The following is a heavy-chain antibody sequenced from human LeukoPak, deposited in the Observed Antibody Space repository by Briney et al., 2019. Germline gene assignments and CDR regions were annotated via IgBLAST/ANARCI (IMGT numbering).Heavy chain of an antibody. Sequence: SVKVSCKASGGTFSSYAISWVRQAPGQGLEWMGGIIPIFGTANYAQKFQGRVTITTDESTSTAYMELCSLRSEDTAVYYCARDGNVYYDSSGYRTLDYWGQGTLVTVSS. CDR2: IIPIFGTA. CDR1: GGTFSSYA. V-gene: IGHV1-69*05. CDR3: ARDGNVYYDSSGYRTLDY. D-gene: IGHD3-22*01. J-gene: IGHJ4*02.